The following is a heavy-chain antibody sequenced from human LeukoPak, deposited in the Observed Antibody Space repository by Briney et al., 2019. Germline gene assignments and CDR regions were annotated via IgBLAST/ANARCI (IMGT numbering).Heavy chain of an antibody. CDR3: TTDEGYSGSYLEDY. J-gene: IGHJ4*02. CDR1: GFTFSNAW. CDR2: IKSKTDGGTT. D-gene: IGHD1-26*01. V-gene: IGHV3-15*01. Sequence: TGGSLRLSCAASGFTFSNAWMSWVRQAPGKGLDWVGRIKSKTDGGTTDYAAPVKGRFTISRDDSKNTLYLQMNSLKTEDTAVYYCTTDEGYSGSYLEDYWGQGTLVTVSS.